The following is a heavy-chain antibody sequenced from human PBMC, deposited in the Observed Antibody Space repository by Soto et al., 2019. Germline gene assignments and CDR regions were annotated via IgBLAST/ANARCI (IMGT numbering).Heavy chain of an antibody. CDR3: ASLEGGIFGVVIIPDEYYMDV. J-gene: IGHJ6*03. CDR1: GFTFSSYS. V-gene: IGHV3-21*01. D-gene: IGHD3-3*01. CDR2: ISSSSSYI. Sequence: GGSLRLSCAASGFTFSSYSMNWVRQAPGKGLEWVSSISSSSSYIYYADSVKGRFTISRDNAKNSLYLQMNSLRAEDTAVYYCASLEGGIFGVVIIPDEYYMDVWGKGTTVTVSS.